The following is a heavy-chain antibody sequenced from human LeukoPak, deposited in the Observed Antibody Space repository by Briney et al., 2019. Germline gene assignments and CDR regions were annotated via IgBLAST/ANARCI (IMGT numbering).Heavy chain of an antibody. V-gene: IGHV3-74*01. CDR3: AKIGAVAGHFDY. Sequence: GGSLRLSCAASGFTFSSYWMHWVRQAPGKGLVWVSRIKSDGKTNYADSVKGRFTISRDNAKNTVSLQMNSLRAEDTAVYYCAKIGAVAGHFDYWGQGTLVTVSS. CDR1: GFTFSSYW. CDR2: IKSDGKT. D-gene: IGHD6-19*01. J-gene: IGHJ4*02.